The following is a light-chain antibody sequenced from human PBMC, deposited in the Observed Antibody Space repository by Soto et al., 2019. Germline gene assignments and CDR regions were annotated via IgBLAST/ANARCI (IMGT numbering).Light chain of an antibody. CDR1: QRVTSSY. CDR3: QQYVNSPVT. Sequence: EIVLTQSPDTLYLSPGDGATLSCRASQRVTSSYLAWYQQKPGQAPRLLISGASDRATGVPARVSGSGSGTDFTLTISRLEPEDFAVYYCQQYVNSPVTFGQGTKLQIK. CDR2: GAS. J-gene: IGKJ2*01. V-gene: IGKV3-20*01.